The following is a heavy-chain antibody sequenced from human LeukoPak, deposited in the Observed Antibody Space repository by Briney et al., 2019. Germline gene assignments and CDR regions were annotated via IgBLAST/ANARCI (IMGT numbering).Heavy chain of an antibody. D-gene: IGHD2-2*01. V-gene: IGHV4-39*01. Sequence: PSETLSLTCTVSGGSISSSSYYWGWIRQPPGKGLEWIGSIYYSGSTYYNPSLKSRVTISVDTSKNQFSLKLSSVTAADTAVYYCARHGLRVVVVPAAQRADAFDIWGQGTMVTVSS. CDR3: ARHGLRVVVVPAAQRADAFDI. CDR1: GGSISSSSYY. J-gene: IGHJ3*02. CDR2: IYYSGST.